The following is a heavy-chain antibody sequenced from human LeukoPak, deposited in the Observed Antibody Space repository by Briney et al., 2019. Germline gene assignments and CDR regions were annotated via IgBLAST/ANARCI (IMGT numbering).Heavy chain of an antibody. D-gene: IGHD6-13*01. Sequence: ASVKVSCKASGYTFTSYGISWVRQAPGQGLEWMGWISAYNGNTNYAQKLQGRVTMTTDTSTGTAYMELSRLRSDDTAVYYCARDESRSWYSYRFDPWGQGTLVTVSS. V-gene: IGHV1-18*01. J-gene: IGHJ5*02. CDR1: GYTFTSYG. CDR2: ISAYNGNT. CDR3: ARDESRSWYSYRFDP.